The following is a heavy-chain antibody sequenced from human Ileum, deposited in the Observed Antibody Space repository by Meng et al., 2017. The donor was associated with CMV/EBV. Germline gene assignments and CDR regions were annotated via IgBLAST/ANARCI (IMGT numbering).Heavy chain of an antibody. D-gene: IGHD2-2*01. CDR1: GGSMSNIYW. J-gene: IGHJ4*02. V-gene: IGHV4-4*02. CDR2: IYDRGRT. Sequence: SLTCDVSGGSMSNIYWWGWVRQSSGRGLEWIAEIYDRGRTNYNPSLKSRATISLDKSKNQFSLVLSSVTAADTAVYYCATSTRYSLVDWGQGTLVTVSS. CDR3: ATSTRYSLVD.